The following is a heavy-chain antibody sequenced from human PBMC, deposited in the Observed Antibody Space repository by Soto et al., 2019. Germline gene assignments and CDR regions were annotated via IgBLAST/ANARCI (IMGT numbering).Heavy chain of an antibody. J-gene: IGHJ5*02. V-gene: IGHV1-2*02. CDR1: GYTFTGYY. CDR3: ARAPYYYDSSGYP. D-gene: IGHD3-22*01. Sequence: ASVKVSCKASGYTFTGYYMHWVRQAPGQGLEWMGWINPNSGGTNYAQKFQGRVTMTRDTSISTAYMELSRLRSDDTAVYYCARAPYYYDSSGYPWGQGTLVTVS. CDR2: INPNSGGT.